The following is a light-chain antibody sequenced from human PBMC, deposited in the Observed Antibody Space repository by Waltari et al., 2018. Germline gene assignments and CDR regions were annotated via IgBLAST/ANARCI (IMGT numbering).Light chain of an antibody. CDR2: RDG. Sequence: QSVLTQPPSASGTSGQRVTISCSGDNSNIGTNSVDWYQQFPGTAPKLLIYRDGQRPSGVPGRFSGSKSGTSASLAISGLLSEDGAYYYCAAWDDSLNGYVFATGTKVTVL. CDR1: NSNIGTNS. V-gene: IGLV1-44*01. J-gene: IGLJ1*01. CDR3: AAWDDSLNGYV.